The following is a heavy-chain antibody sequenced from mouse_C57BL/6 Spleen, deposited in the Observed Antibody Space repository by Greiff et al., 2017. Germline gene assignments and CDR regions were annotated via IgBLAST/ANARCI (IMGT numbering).Heavy chain of an antibody. Sequence: QVQLQQSGAELVMPGASVKLSCKASGYTFTSYWMHWVKQRPGQGLEWIGEIDPSDSYTNYNQKFKGKSTLTVDKSSSTAYMQLSSLTSEDSAVYYCALNITTVGGYGGQGTTLTVAS. CDR3: ALNITTVGGY. V-gene: IGHV1-69*01. CDR2: IDPSDSYT. D-gene: IGHD1-1*01. CDR1: GYTFTSYW. J-gene: IGHJ2*01.